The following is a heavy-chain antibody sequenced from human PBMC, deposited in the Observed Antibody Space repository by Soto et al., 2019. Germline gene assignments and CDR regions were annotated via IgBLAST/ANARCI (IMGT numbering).Heavy chain of an antibody. J-gene: IGHJ5*02. D-gene: IGHD1-26*01. Sequence: SGPTLVNPTQTLTLTCTFSGFSLTTYGMCVSWIRQPPGKALEWLALIDWDDEKYYSTSLRTRLTISKDTSTNQVVLTMTNMDPVDTGTYYCARTQVVQTTTYPNWFNPWGQGTLVTVSS. V-gene: IGHV2-70*01. CDR3: ARTQVVQTTTYPNWFNP. CDR2: IDWDDEK. CDR1: GFSLTTYGMC.